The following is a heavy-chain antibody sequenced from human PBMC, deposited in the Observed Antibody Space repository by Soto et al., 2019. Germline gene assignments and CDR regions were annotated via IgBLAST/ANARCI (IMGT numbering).Heavy chain of an antibody. D-gene: IGHD3-22*01. CDR1: GYTFTSYG. J-gene: IGHJ3*02. Sequence: ASVKVSCKASGYTFTSYGISWVRQAPGQGLEWMGWISAYNGNTNYAQKLQGRVTMTTDTSTSTAYMELRSLRSDDTAVYYCASPYDSSGVDAFDIWGQGTMVTVSS. V-gene: IGHV1-18*01. CDR3: ASPYDSSGVDAFDI. CDR2: ISAYNGNT.